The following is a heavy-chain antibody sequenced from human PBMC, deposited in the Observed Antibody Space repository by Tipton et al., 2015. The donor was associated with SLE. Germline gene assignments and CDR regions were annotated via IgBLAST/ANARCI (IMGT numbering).Heavy chain of an antibody. CDR1: GGSFSGYN. D-gene: IGHD2-2*01. V-gene: IGHV4-34*09. J-gene: IGHJ4*02. Sequence: TLSLTCAVYGGSFSGYNWNWIRQSPGKGLEWIGEINHSGRTYYNPSLKSRISISVDTSKNQFSLNLSSVTAADTAVYYCARFPTYHFDLWGQGTLVTVSS. CDR2: INHSGRT. CDR3: ARFPTYHFDL.